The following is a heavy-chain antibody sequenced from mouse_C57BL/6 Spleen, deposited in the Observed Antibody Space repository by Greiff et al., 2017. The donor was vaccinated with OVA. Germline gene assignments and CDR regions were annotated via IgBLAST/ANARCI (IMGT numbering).Heavy chain of an antibody. J-gene: IGHJ1*03. CDR3: ARSIVTTRWYFDV. CDR2: ISDGGSYT. CDR1: GFTFSSYA. Sequence: EVQLVESGGGLVKPGGSLKLSCAASGFTFSSYAMSWVRQTPEKRLEWVATISDGGSYTYYPDNVKGRFTISRDNAKNNLYLQMSHLKSEDTAMYYCARSIVTTRWYFDVWGTGTTVTVSS. D-gene: IGHD2-5*01. V-gene: IGHV5-4*01.